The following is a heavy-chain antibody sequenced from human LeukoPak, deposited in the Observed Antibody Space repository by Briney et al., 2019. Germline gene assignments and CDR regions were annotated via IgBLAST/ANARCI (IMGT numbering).Heavy chain of an antibody. Sequence: SETLSLTCTVSGGSISSYYWSWIRQPPGKGLEWIGYIYYSGSTNYNPSLKSRVTISVDTSKNQFSLKLSSVTAADTAVYYCARDHYDFWSGSYYYYGMDVWGKGTTVTVSS. CDR1: GGSISSYY. CDR2: IYYSGST. CDR3: ARDHYDFWSGSYYYYGMDV. D-gene: IGHD3-3*01. V-gene: IGHV4-59*01. J-gene: IGHJ6*04.